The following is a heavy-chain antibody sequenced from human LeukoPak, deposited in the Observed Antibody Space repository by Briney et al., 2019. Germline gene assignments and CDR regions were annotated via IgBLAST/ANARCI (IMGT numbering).Heavy chain of an antibody. D-gene: IGHD3-10*01. J-gene: IGHJ6*02. CDR3: ARDLSLWFGELLVSYYGMDV. Sequence: ASVKVSCKASGYTFTSYAMHWVRQAPGQRLEWMGWINAGNGNTKYSQKFQGRVTITRDTSASTAYMELSSLRSEDTAVYYCARDLSLWFGELLVSYYGMDVWGQGTTVTVSS. CDR2: INAGNGNT. V-gene: IGHV1-3*01. CDR1: GYTFTSYA.